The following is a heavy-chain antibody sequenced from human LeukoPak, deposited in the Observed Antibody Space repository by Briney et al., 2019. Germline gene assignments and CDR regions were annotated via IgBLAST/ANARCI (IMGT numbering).Heavy chain of an antibody. CDR1: GGSISSYY. CDR3: ARAVGGYYSHWFDY. D-gene: IGHD3-22*01. CDR2: IDYSGST. V-gene: IGHV4-59*12. Sequence: SETLSLTCNVSGGSISSYYWSWIRQPPGKGLEWIAYIDYSGSTYYNPSLKSRVTISVDTSKNQFSLKLSSVTAADTAVYYCARAVGGYYSHWFDYWGQGTLVTVSS. J-gene: IGHJ4*02.